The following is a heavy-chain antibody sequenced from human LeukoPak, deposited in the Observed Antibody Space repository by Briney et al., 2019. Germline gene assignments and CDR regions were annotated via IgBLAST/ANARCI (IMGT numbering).Heavy chain of an antibody. CDR2: IIPILGIA. V-gene: IGHV1-69*04. CDR3: ARVDLIYDYGDP. D-gene: IGHD3-16*01. Sequence: GSSVKVSCKASGGTFSSYAICWVRQAPGQGLEWMGRIIPILGIANYAQKFQGRVTITADKSTSTAYMELSSLRSEDTAVYYCARVDLIYDYGDPWGQGTLVTVSS. CDR1: GGTFSSYA. J-gene: IGHJ5*02.